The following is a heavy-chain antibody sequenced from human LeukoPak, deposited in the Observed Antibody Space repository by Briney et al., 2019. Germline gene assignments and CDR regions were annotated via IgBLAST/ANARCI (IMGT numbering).Heavy chain of an antibody. CDR1: GGSISSYY. V-gene: IGHV4-59*01. D-gene: IGHD3-10*01. CDR2: IYYSGST. CDR3: ASSAMVPYYFDY. Sequence: SETLSLTCTVSGGSISSYYWSWIRQPPGKGLEWIGYIYYSGSTNYNPSLKSRVTISVDTSKNQFSLKLSSMTAADTAVYYCASSAMVPYYFDYWGQGTLVTVSS. J-gene: IGHJ4*02.